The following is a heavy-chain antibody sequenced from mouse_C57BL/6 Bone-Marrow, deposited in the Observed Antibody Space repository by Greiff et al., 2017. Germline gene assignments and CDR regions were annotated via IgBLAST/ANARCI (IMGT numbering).Heavy chain of an antibody. CDR1: GYTFTDYY. Sequence: QVQLQQSGAELVRPGASVKLSCKASGYTFTDYYINWVKQRPGQGLEWIARIYPGSGNTYYNEKFKGKATLTADKSSSTAYMQLSSLTSEDSAVYFCARGGALYFDYWGQGTTLTVSS. J-gene: IGHJ2*01. CDR3: ARGGALYFDY. CDR2: IYPGSGNT. V-gene: IGHV1-76*01.